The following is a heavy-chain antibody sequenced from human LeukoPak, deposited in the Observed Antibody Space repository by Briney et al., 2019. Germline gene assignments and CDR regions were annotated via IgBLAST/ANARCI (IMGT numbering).Heavy chain of an antibody. CDR2: ISASGGTT. Sequence: PGGSLRLSCAASGFTFSSYALSWVRQAPGKGLEWVSVISASGGTTYYADSVKGRFTISRDTSKDTVYLQMHSLRAEDTAVYYCARDLGAAAAFDIWGQGTMVTVSS. J-gene: IGHJ3*02. D-gene: IGHD3-10*01. CDR1: GFTFSSYA. V-gene: IGHV3-23*01. CDR3: ARDLGAAAAFDI.